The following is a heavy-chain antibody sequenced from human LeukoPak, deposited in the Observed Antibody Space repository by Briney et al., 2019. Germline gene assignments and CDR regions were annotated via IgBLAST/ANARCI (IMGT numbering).Heavy chain of an antibody. J-gene: IGHJ4*02. CDR1: GFTFDDYA. D-gene: IGHD3-9*01. V-gene: IGHV3-9*01. CDR2: ISWNSGSI. Sequence: PGGSLRLSCAASGFTFDDYAMHWVRQAPGKGLEWVSGISWNSGSIGYADSVKGRFTISRDNAKNSLYLQMNSLRAEDTAVYYCARDLLRYFDWSSPDYWGQGTLVTVSS. CDR3: ARDLLRYFDWSSPDY.